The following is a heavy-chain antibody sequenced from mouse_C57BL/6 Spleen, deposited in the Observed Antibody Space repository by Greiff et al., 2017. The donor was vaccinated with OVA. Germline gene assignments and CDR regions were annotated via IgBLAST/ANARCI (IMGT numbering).Heavy chain of an antibody. Sequence: QVQLQQPGAELVRPGSSVKLSCKASGYTFTSYWMDWVKQRPGQGLEWIGNIYPSDSETHYNQKFKDKATLTVDKSYSTAYMQLSSLTSEDSAVYYCARYDYDGYYFDYWGQGTTLTVSS. J-gene: IGHJ2*01. CDR1: GYTFTSYW. CDR2: IYPSDSET. CDR3: ARYDYDGYYFDY. D-gene: IGHD2-4*01. V-gene: IGHV1-61*01.